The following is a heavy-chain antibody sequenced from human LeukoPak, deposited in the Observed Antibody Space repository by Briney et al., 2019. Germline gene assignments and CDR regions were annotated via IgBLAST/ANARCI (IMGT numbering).Heavy chain of an antibody. CDR2: IINSGRSI. Sequence: GGSLRLSCAASGFVFSNYGMNWVRQAPGKGLEWVSKIINSGRSIYYADSVRGRFTVSRDNAKNSLYLQMDSLRDEDTAVYYCATADGGSSGYYVYWGQGTQVTVSS. CDR3: ATADGGSSGYYVY. CDR1: GFVFSNYG. D-gene: IGHD6-19*01. V-gene: IGHV3-48*02. J-gene: IGHJ4*02.